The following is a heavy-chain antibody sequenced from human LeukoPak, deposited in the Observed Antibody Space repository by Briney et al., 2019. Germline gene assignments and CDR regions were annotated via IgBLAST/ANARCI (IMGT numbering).Heavy chain of an antibody. CDR1: EFTFSTYW. Sequence: GESLRLSCIDSEFTFSTYWMHWVRQAPGEGPVWVSRINPDGSWTDYADSVKGRFTISRDNSKNTLYLQMNSLRAEDTAVYYCAKAAAPRGYDSSGYSYYYYYMDVWGKGTTVTISS. CDR3: AKAAAPRGYDSSGYSYYYYYMDV. D-gene: IGHD3-22*01. V-gene: IGHV3-74*01. J-gene: IGHJ6*03. CDR2: INPDGSWT.